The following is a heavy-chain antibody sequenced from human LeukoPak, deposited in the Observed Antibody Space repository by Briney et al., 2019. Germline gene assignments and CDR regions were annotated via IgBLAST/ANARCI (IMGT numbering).Heavy chain of an antibody. Sequence: GATVNISCKVSGSPFTDYYMHWVHQAPGKGLEWMGLVDPEDGETIYAEKFQGRVTITAEMSTDTAYMELSSLKSKDTAVYYCATASRGGDYWGQGTLVTVSS. J-gene: IGHJ4*02. V-gene: IGHV1-69-2*01. CDR3: ATASRGGDY. CDR2: VDPEDGET. CDR1: GSPFTDYY.